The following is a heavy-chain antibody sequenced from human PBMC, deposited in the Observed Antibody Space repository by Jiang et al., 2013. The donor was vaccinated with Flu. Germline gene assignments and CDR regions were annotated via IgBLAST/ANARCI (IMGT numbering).Heavy chain of an antibody. CDR3: TADWYDVSPSY. CDR2: IKSXFDGGTT. CDR1: TNAW. J-gene: IGHJ4*02. Sequence: TNAWMSWVRQAPGKGLEWVGHIKSXFDGGTTDLAAPVKGRFSISRDDAKNTLYLQMNSLKTEDTAVYYCTADWYDVSPSYWGQGTLVTVSS. V-gene: IGHV3-15*01. D-gene: IGHD1-14*01.